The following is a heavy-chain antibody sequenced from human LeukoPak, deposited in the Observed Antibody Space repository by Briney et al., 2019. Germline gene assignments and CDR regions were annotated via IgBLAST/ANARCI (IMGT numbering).Heavy chain of an antibody. CDR1: GFTFSSYS. Sequence: GGSLRLSCAASGFTFSSYSMNWVRQAPGEGLEWVSSISSSSSYIYYADSVKGRFTISRDNAKNSLYLQMNSLRAEDTAVYYCARDLGGSGWVTYWYAGFDYWGQGTLVTVSS. CDR2: ISSSSSYI. CDR3: ARDLGGSGWVTYWYAGFDY. D-gene: IGHD6-19*01. V-gene: IGHV3-21*01. J-gene: IGHJ4*02.